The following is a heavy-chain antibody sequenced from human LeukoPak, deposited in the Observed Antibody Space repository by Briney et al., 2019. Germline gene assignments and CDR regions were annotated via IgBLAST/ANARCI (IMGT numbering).Heavy chain of an antibody. Sequence: ASVKVSCKASGYTFTSYGISWVRQAPGKGLEWMGWISAYNGNTNDAQKLQGRVTMTTDTSTGTAYMELRSLRSDDTAVYYCARVESTYYYDSSGYSVLWGQGTLVTVSS. CDR3: ARVESTYYYDSSGYSVL. CDR2: ISAYNGNT. J-gene: IGHJ4*02. V-gene: IGHV1-18*01. CDR1: GYTFTSYG. D-gene: IGHD3-22*01.